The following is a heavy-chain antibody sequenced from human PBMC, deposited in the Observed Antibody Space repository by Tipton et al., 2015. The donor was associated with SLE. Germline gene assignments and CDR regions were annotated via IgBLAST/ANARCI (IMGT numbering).Heavy chain of an antibody. CDR3: ATGHFDY. CDR1: GGSFSGYY. J-gene: IGHJ4*02. CDR2: INHSGST. Sequence: TLSLTCAVYGGSFSGYYWSWIRQPPGKGLEWIGEINHSGSTNYNPSLKSRVTISVDTSKNQFSLKLSSVTAADTAVYYCATGHFDYWGQGSLVTVSS. V-gene: IGHV4-34*01. D-gene: IGHD1-14*01.